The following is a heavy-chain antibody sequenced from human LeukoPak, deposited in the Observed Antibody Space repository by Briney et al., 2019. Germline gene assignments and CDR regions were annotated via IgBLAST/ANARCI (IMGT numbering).Heavy chain of an antibody. Sequence: SETLSLTCTVSGGSISTFYWNWIRQPPGKGLEWIGHIYYSGSTNYNPSLKSRVTISVDTSKNQFSLKLSSVTAADTAVYYCARHLGSSWYRYYYYMDVWGKGTTVTVSS. CDR1: GGSISTFY. CDR3: ARHLGSSWYRYYYYMDV. V-gene: IGHV4-59*08. CDR2: IYYSGST. D-gene: IGHD6-13*01. J-gene: IGHJ6*03.